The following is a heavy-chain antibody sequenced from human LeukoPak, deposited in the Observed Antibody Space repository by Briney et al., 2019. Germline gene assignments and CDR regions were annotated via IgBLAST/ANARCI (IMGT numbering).Heavy chain of an antibody. V-gene: IGHV5-51*01. CDR2: IYPGDSDT. CDR3: AIGRTDGYNPFDY. CDR1: GYSFTSYW. J-gene: IGHJ4*02. Sequence: GESLKISCKGSGYSFTSYWIGWVRQMPGKGLEWMGIIYPGDSDTRYSPSFQGQVTISADKSIGTAYLQWSSLKASDTATYYCAIGRTDGYNPFDYWGQGTLVTVSS. D-gene: IGHD5-24*01.